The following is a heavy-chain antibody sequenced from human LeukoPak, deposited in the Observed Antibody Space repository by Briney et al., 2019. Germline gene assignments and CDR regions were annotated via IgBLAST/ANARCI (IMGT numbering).Heavy chain of an antibody. D-gene: IGHD3-10*01. Sequence: PSETLSLTCAVYGGSFSGYYWSWIRQPPGKGLEWIGEINHSGSTNYNPSLKSRVTISVDTSKNQFSLKLSSVTAADTAVYYCARHRWDLYYYGSGSSETTFDYWGQGTLVTVSS. CDR3: ARHRWDLYYYGSGSSETTFDY. V-gene: IGHV4-34*01. CDR1: GGSFSGYY. J-gene: IGHJ4*02. CDR2: INHSGST.